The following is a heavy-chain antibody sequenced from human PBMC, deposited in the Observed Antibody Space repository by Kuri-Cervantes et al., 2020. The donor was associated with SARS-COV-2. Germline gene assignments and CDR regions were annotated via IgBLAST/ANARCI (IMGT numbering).Heavy chain of an antibody. Sequence: GGSLRLSCKGSGYSFTSYWIGWVRQMPGKGLEWMGIIYPGDSDTRYSPSFQGQVTISADKSISTAYLQWSSLKASDTAMYYCARRAGVHSSHHFVYWGQGTLVTVSS. V-gene: IGHV5-51*01. CDR3: ARRAGVHSSHHFVY. D-gene: IGHD6-19*01. CDR2: IYPGDSDT. CDR1: GYSFTSYW. J-gene: IGHJ4*02.